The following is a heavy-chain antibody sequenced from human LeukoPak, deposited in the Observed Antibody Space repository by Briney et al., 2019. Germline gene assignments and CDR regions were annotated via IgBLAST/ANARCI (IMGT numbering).Heavy chain of an antibody. J-gene: IGHJ4*02. D-gene: IGHD2-21*01. CDR2: ISGSGGST. CDR1: GFTFSSYA. CDR3: AKFLPTHIVVANYYFDY. V-gene: IGHV3-23*01. Sequence: GGSLRLSCAASGFTFSSYAMSWVRQAPGKGLEWVSAISGSGGSTYYADSVKGRFTVSRDNSKNTLYLQMNSLRAEDTAVYYCAKFLPTHIVVANYYFDYWGQGTLVTVSS.